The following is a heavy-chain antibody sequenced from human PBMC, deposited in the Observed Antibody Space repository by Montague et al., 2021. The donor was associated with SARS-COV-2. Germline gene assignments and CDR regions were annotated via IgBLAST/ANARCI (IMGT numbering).Heavy chain of an antibody. CDR1: GHSVSSNIAT. J-gene: IGHJ4*02. D-gene: IGHD2-2*01. V-gene: IGHV6-1*01. Sequence: CAISGHSVSSNIATWNWIRQSPSRGLEWLGRTYYRSKWYNDYAESVKSRITIDPDTSKHQFSLHLNSVTPEDTAVYYCARIPVGSKYYFDFWGQGTLVTVSS. CDR2: TYYRSKWYN. CDR3: ARIPVGSKYYFDF.